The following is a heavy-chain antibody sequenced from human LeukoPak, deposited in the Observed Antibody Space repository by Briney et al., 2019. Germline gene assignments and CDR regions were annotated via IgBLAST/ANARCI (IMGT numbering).Heavy chain of an antibody. V-gene: IGHV1-2*02. CDR2: INPNSGCT. CDR1: GYTFTGYY. Sequence: ASVKVSCKASGYTFTGYYMHWVRQAPGQGLEWMGWINPNSGCTNYAQKFQGRVTMTRDTSISTAYMELSRLRSDDTAVYYCAMDPDYYGSGSYQFDYWGQGTLVTVSS. CDR3: AMDPDYYGSGSYQFDY. J-gene: IGHJ4*02. D-gene: IGHD3-10*01.